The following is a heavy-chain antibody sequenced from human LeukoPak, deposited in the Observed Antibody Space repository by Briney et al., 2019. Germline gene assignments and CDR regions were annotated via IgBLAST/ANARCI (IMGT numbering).Heavy chain of an antibody. D-gene: IGHD2-21*01. CDR1: GFTFSSYA. J-gene: IGHJ4*02. V-gene: IGHV3-30-3*02. Sequence: GGSLRLSCAASGFTFSSYAMHWVRQAPGKGLEWVAVISYDGSNKYYADSVKGRFTISRDNSKNTLYLQTNSLRAEDTALYYCAKPGEASNYYFDYWGQGALVTVSS. CDR3: AKPGEASNYYFDY. CDR2: ISYDGSNK.